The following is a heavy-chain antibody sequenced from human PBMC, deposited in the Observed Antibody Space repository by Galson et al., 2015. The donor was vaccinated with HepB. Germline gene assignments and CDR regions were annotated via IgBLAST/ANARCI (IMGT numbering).Heavy chain of an antibody. CDR3: ARVGGTPGPRYCSSTSCYTFDY. V-gene: IGHV1-18*01. CDR2: ISAYNGHT. Sequence: SVKVSCKASGYTFISHGITWVRQAPGQGLEWMGWISAYNGHTSYAQKFQDRVTMATDTSTSTAYMELRSLRSDDTAVYYCARVGGTPGPRYCSSTSCYTFDYWGQGTLVTFSS. J-gene: IGHJ4*02. D-gene: IGHD2-2*02. CDR1: GYTFISHG.